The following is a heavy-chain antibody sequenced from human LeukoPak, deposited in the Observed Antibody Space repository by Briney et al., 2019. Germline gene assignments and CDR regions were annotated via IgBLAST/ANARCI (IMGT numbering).Heavy chain of an antibody. J-gene: IGHJ4*02. CDR2: IYYSGST. V-gene: IGHV4-59*01. CDR1: GGPISSYY. Sequence: SSETLSLTCTVSGGPISSYYWSWIRQPPGKGLEWIGYIYYSGSTNYNPSLKSRVTISVDTSKNQFSLKLSSVTAADTAVYYCARDLANTGELDCWGQGTLVTVSS. D-gene: IGHD1-26*01. CDR3: ARDLANTGELDC.